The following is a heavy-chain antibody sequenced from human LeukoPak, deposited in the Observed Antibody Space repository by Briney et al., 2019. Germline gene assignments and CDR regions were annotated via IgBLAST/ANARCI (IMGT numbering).Heavy chain of an antibody. CDR3: ARDGIGSSRASLGYYGMDV. V-gene: IGHV3-7*01. J-gene: IGHJ6*02. Sequence: PGGSLRLSCAASGFTFSSYWMSWVRQAPGKGLEWVANIKQDGSEKYYVDSVKGRFTISRDNAKNSLYLQMNSLRAEDTAVYYCARDGIGSSRASLGYYGMDVWGQGTTVTVSS. CDR1: GFTFSSYW. CDR2: IKQDGSEK. D-gene: IGHD6-13*01.